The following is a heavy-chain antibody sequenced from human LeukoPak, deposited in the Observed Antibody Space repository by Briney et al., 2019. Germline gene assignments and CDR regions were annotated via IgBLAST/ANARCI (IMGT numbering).Heavy chain of an antibody. CDR1: GGSISSGGYY. CDR3: ARGGSYGSGNLWYFDL. Sequence: TSETLSLTCTVSGGSISSGGYYWSWIRQHPGKGLEWIGYIYYSGPSYYNPSLQSRVTISIDTSKNQFSLKLSSVTAADTAVYYCARGGSYGSGNLWYFDLWGRGTLVTVSS. D-gene: IGHD3-10*01. J-gene: IGHJ2*01. V-gene: IGHV4-31*03. CDR2: IYYSGPS.